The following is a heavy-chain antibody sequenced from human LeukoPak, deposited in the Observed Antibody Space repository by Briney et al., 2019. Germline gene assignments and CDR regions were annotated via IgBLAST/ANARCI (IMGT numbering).Heavy chain of an antibody. CDR3: CRQKTIFDF. D-gene: IGHD3-3*01. CDR2: IRAKVNGGTA. CDR1: GFTFGDYA. V-gene: IGHV3-49*04. J-gene: IGHJ4*02. Sequence: PGGSLRLSCTASGFTFGDYAMGWVRQAPGKGLEWVAFIRAKVNGGTAEYAASVQDRFTISRDDSKSIVYLQLDNLKTEDIGVYYCCRQKTIFDFWGQGALVTVSS.